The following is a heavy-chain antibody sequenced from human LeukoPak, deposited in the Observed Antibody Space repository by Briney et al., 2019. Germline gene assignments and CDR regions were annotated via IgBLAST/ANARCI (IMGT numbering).Heavy chain of an antibody. CDR2: IYTSRST. Sequence: SETLSLTCTVSGGSISSYYWSWIRQPAGKGLEWIGRIYTSRSTNYNPSLKSRVTMSVDTSKNQFSLKLSSVTAADTAVYYCARDRRDGYQLLLGWFDPWGQGTLVTVSS. V-gene: IGHV4-4*07. CDR3: ARDRRDGYQLLLGWFDP. D-gene: IGHD2-2*01. CDR1: GGSISSYY. J-gene: IGHJ5*02.